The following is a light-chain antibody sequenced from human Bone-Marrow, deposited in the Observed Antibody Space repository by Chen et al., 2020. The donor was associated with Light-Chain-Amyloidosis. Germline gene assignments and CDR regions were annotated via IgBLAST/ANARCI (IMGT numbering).Light chain of an antibody. J-gene: IGLJ2*01. CDR2: RDT. Sequence: SYELTQPPSVSVSPGQTARITCSGDDLPTKYAYWYQQKPGRAPVLVIHRDTERPSGISERFSVSSSGATATLTISGVQAEDEAAYHCQSADSSGTYEVIFGGGTKLTVL. V-gene: IGLV3-25*03. CDR3: QSADSSGTYEVI. CDR1: DLPTKY.